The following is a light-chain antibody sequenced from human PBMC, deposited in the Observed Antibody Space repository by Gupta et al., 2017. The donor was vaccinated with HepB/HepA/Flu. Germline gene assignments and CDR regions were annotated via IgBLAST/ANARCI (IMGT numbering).Light chain of an antibody. CDR3: RKYNSTPRKT. V-gene: IGKV1-27*01. J-gene: IGKJ1*01. CDR1: QSISNY. CDR2: AAS. Sequence: DIQMPQSPSSLSASVGDRVTLTCRASQSISNYLAWYQQKPGKVPQLLIYAASTLQSGVPSRCFGSGGGTEFTLTISSLQPQDVLTFYCRKYNSTPRKTFGQGTKVEIK.